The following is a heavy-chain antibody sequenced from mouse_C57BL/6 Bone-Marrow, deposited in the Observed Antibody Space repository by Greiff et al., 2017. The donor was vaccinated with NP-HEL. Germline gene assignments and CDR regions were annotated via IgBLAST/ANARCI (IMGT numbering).Heavy chain of an antibody. CDR1: GYTFTSYW. J-gene: IGHJ3*01. V-gene: IGHV1-7*01. CDR2: INPSSGYT. D-gene: IGHD1-1*01. Sequence: VQLQQSGAELAKPGASVKLSCKASGYTFTSYWMHWVKQRPGQGLEWIGYINPSSGYTKYNQKFKGKATLTADKSSSTAYMQLSSLTYEDSAVYYCARFYGSSPFAYWGQGTLVTVSA. CDR3: ARFYGSSPFAY.